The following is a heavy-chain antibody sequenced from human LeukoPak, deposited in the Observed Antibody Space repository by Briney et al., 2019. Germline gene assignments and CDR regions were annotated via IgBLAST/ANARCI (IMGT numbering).Heavy chain of an antibody. Sequence: GGSLRLSCAASGFTFSSYGMSWVRQAPGKGLEWVSGISGSGGSTYYADSVKGRFTISRDNSKSTLYLQMNSLRAEDTAVYYCATGYQYYDYYYMDVWGKGTTVTISS. CDR1: GFTFSSYG. V-gene: IGHV3-23*01. J-gene: IGHJ6*03. CDR3: ATGYQYYDYYYMDV. CDR2: ISGSGGST. D-gene: IGHD6-25*01.